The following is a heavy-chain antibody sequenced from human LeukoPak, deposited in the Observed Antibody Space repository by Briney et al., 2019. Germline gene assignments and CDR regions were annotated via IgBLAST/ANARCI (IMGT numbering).Heavy chain of an antibody. CDR3: ASDRVFYGLDV. CDR1: GFTFSSYW. Sequence: GGSLRLSCAASGFTFSSYWMDWVRQAPGKGLMWVSRIKSDGSETSYADSVKGRFTISRDNARNTLYLQMNSLRPEDTAIYYCASDRVFYGLDVWGQGTTVTVSS. J-gene: IGHJ6*02. V-gene: IGHV3-74*01. CDR2: IKSDGSET.